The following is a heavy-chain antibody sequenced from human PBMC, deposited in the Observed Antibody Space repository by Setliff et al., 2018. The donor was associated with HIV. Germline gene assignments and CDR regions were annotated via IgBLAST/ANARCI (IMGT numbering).Heavy chain of an antibody. Sequence: GASVKVSCKDCGYAFSEYAIHWVRQAPGQRLEWMGRIDTDKGYRRYSPKLQSRVTITKDTSANTAYMELRGLRSEDTAVYYCARWCAAAGCYPAIYHFDSWGQGTLVTVSS. CDR3: ARWCAAAGCYPAIYHFDS. V-gene: IGHV1-3*04. D-gene: IGHD2-2*01. CDR1: GYAFSEYA. J-gene: IGHJ4*02. CDR2: IDTDKGYR.